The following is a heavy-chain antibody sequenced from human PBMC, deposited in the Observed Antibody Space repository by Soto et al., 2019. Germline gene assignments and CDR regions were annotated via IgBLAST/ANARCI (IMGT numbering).Heavy chain of an antibody. Sequence: EVQLVESGGDLVQPGRSLRLACTASGFKFDDYAMHWVRQAPGKGLEWVSGISWKSGSMNYADSVKGRFTISRDNAKNSLYLQMNSLRSEDTALYYCAKDIYDILTGYSRGDGLELWGHGTLVTVSS. D-gene: IGHD3-9*01. J-gene: IGHJ3*01. V-gene: IGHV3-9*01. CDR1: GFKFDDYA. CDR2: ISWKSGSM. CDR3: AKDIYDILTGYSRGDGLEL.